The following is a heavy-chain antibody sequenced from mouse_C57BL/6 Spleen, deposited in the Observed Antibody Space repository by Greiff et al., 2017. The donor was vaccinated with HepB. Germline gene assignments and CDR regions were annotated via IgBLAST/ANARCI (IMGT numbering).Heavy chain of an antibody. CDR2: IHPNSGST. Sequence: VQLQQPGAELVKPGASVKLSCKASGYTFTSYWMHWVKQRPGQGLEWIGMIHPNSGSTNYNEKFKGKATLTADKSSSTAYMQLSSLTSEDSAVYFCARSRAYYSNHGGYFDVWGTGTTVTVSS. CDR1: GYTFTSYW. D-gene: IGHD2-5*01. J-gene: IGHJ1*03. V-gene: IGHV1-64*01. CDR3: ARSRAYYSNHGGYFDV.